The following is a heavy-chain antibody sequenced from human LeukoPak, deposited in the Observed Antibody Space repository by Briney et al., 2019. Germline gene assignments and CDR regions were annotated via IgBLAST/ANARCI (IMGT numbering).Heavy chain of an antibody. D-gene: IGHD5-24*01. V-gene: IGHV3-30*18. Sequence: QPGRSLRLSCAASGFTFSSYGMHWVCQAPGKGLEWVAVISYDGSNKYYADSVKGRFTISRDNSKNTLYLQMNSLRAEDTAVYYCAKRSKRWLQLGGEYFDYWGQGTLVTVSS. CDR2: ISYDGSNK. CDR3: AKRSKRWLQLGGEYFDY. CDR1: GFTFSSYG. J-gene: IGHJ4*02.